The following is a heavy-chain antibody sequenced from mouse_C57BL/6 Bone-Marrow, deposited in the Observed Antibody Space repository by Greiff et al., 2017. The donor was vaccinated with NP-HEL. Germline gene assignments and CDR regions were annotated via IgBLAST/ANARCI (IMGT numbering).Heavy chain of an antibody. V-gene: IGHV1-37*01. CDR2: INPYNGDT. J-gene: IGHJ2*01. CDR3: ARQDYDHYSFDY. Sequence: EVQLQQSGPELVKPGASVKISCKASGYSFTGYFMNWVKQSHGKSLEWIGRINPYNGDTFYNQKFKGKATLTVDKSSSTAHMQLLILTSDEFAVYDCARQDYDHYSFDYWGQGTTLTVSS. CDR1: GYSFTGYF. D-gene: IGHD2-4*01.